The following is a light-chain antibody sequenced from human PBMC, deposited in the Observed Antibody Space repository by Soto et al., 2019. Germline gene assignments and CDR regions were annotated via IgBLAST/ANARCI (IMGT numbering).Light chain of an antibody. CDR1: QSVSNN. Sequence: EIVMTQSPATLSVSPGERATLSCRASQSVSNNLAWYQQKPGQAPRLLIYGASTRATGIPARFSGSGSGTESTLTISSLQSEDSAVSYCQQYNNWAITFGQGTRLEIK. CDR2: GAS. J-gene: IGKJ5*01. CDR3: QQYNNWAIT. V-gene: IGKV3-15*01.